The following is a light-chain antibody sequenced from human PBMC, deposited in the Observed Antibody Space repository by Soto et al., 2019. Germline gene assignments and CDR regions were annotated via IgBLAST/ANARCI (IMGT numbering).Light chain of an antibody. Sequence: DIQMTQSPSSLSASVGDRVTITCRASQSISTYLNWYQEKPGKAPKLLIYAASILQSGVPSRFSGSGSGTDFTLTISSLQPEDFATYYCQQSYSTPPLTFSQGTRLEIK. CDR2: AAS. CDR3: QQSYSTPPLT. V-gene: IGKV1-39*01. J-gene: IGKJ5*01. CDR1: QSISTY.